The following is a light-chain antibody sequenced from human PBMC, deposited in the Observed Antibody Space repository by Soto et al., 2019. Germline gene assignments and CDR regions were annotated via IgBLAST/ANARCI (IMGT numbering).Light chain of an antibody. CDR3: QQYGRSPLT. V-gene: IGKV3-20*01. CDR2: SST. J-gene: IGKJ4*01. Sequence: EIVLTQSPGTLSLSPGERAILSCRASQSLSSDFLARYQQKPGQAPRLLIYSSTNRATGIPDRFSGSVSGTDFTLTISTLEPAEFAVYYCQQYGRSPLTFGGGTKVEIK. CDR1: QSLSSDF.